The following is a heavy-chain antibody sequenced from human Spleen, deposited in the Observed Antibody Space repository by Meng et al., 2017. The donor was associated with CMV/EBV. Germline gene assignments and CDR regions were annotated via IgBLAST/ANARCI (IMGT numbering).Heavy chain of an antibody. J-gene: IGHJ4*02. V-gene: IGHV3-53*01. Sequence: GESLKISCAASGFTVSSNYMSWVRQAPGKGLEWVSVIYSGGRTYYADSVKGRFTISRDNSKNTLYLQMNSLRAEDTAVYYCAKVIAGYSYAAGYFDYWGQGTLVTVSS. CDR1: GFTVSSNY. CDR2: IYSGGRT. D-gene: IGHD5-18*01. CDR3: AKVIAGYSYAAGYFDY.